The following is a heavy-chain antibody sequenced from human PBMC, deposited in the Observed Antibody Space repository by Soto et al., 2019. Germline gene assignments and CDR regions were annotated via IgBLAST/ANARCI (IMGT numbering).Heavy chain of an antibody. D-gene: IGHD3-22*01. CDR3: AKMETNYDSSGLDY. J-gene: IGHJ4*02. CDR2: ISASGGNT. Sequence: EVQLLESGGGLVQPGGSLRLSCAPSGFPFSICAMSWVRQAPGKGLEWVSTISASGGNTYYADSVKGRFAISRDNPESTLYLQMNRRRAGDTALYYCAKMETNYDSSGLDYWGQGTLVTVSS. V-gene: IGHV3-23*01. CDR1: GFPFSICA.